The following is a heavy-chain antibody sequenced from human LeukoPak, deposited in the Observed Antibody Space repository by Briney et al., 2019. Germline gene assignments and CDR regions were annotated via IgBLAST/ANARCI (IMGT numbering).Heavy chain of an antibody. J-gene: IGHJ4*02. V-gene: IGHV4-39*01. D-gene: IGHD4-23*01. CDR1: GGSISSSYYY. CDR2: IYYSGST. Sequence: SETLSLTCTVSGGSISSSYYYWDWIRQPPGRGLEWIASIYYSGSTYYNPSLKSRVTISVDTSKNQFSLKLSSVTAADTAVYYCASSANYGGNSGYFDYWGQGTLVTVSS. CDR3: ASSANYGGNSGYFDY.